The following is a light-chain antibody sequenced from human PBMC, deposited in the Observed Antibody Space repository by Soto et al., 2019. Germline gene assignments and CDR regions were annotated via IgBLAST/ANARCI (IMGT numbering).Light chain of an antibody. CDR3: TSDAGSNIPVA. CDR2: EVS. CDR1: SSDVGGYNF. Sequence: QSALTQPPSASGSPGQSVTISCTGTSSDVGGYNFVSWYQQHPGKAPKLMIYEVSKRPSGVPDRFSGSKSGNTASLTVSGLHADDEADYYCTSDAGSNIPVAVGGGTKVTVL. V-gene: IGLV2-8*01. J-gene: IGLJ2*01.